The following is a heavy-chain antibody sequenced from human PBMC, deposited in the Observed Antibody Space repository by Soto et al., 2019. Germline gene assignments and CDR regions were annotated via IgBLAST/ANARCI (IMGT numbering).Heavy chain of an antibody. J-gene: IGHJ4*02. CDR1: GFTFSSYW. CDR3: ARLVGGLEWLPGTPFDY. CDR2: IKQDGSEK. V-gene: IGHV3-7*03. D-gene: IGHD3-3*01. Sequence: GGSLRLSCAASGFTFSSYWMSWVRQAPGKGLEWVANIKQDGSEKYYVDSVKGRFTISRDNAKNSLYLQMNSLRAEDTAVYYCARLVGGLEWLPGTPFDYWGQGTLVTVS.